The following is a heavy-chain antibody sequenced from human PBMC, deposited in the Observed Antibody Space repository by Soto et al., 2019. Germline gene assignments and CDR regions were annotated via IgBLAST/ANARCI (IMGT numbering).Heavy chain of an antibody. Sequence: QVQLVECGGGVVQPGRSLGLSCAASGFTFNTYGMHWVRQAPGKGLEWVAAISYDGIYQYYADSVKGRFTISRDNSKNTLYVQMNSLRAEDTAVYYCARSPQPTRGIHWYFDFWGRGILVTVSS. V-gene: IGHV3-30*03. CDR2: ISYDGIYQ. CDR3: ARSPQPTRGIHWYFDF. D-gene: IGHD2-2*01. CDR1: GFTFNTYG. J-gene: IGHJ2*01.